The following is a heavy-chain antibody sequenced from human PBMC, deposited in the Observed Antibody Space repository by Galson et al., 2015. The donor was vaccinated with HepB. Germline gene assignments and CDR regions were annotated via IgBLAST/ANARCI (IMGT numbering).Heavy chain of an antibody. V-gene: IGHV3-11*06. D-gene: IGHD3-3*01. CDR3: ARFTILMDAFDI. CDR1: GFTFSDYY. CDR2: ISSSSTYR. J-gene: IGHJ3*02. Sequence: SLRLSCAASGFTFSDYYMSWIRQAPGKGLEWVSYISSSSTYRNYADSVKGRFTISRDTAKNSLYLQMNSLRAEDTAVYYCARFTILMDAFDIWGQGTMVTVSS.